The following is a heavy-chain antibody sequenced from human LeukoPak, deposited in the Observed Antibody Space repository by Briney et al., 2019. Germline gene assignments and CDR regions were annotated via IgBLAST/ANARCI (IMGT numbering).Heavy chain of an antibody. CDR1: GFTFSIYS. CDR2: ISSSSSYI. CDR3: ARKSGYSGYDSLYFDY. J-gene: IGHJ4*02. D-gene: IGHD5-12*01. Sequence: GGSLRLSCAASGFTFSIYSMNWVRQAPGKGLEWVSSISSSSSYIYYGDSVKGRFTISRDNAKNSLYLQMNSLRAEDTAVYYCARKSGYSGYDSLYFDYWGQGTLVTVSS. V-gene: IGHV3-21*01.